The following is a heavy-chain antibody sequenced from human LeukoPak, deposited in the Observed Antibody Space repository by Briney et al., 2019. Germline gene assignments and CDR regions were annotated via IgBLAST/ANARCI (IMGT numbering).Heavy chain of an antibody. Sequence: GESLKISCKGSGYSFNVYWIGWVRQMPGKGLEWMGIIYPADSDTKYSPSFQGQVTISVDKSISTAYLQWSSLKASDTAMYYCARTFDYYGSGSVSGLYFDYWGQGGLVTVSS. CDR2: IYPADSDT. CDR1: GYSFNVYW. CDR3: ARTFDYYGSGSVSGLYFDY. V-gene: IGHV5-51*01. J-gene: IGHJ4*02. D-gene: IGHD3-10*01.